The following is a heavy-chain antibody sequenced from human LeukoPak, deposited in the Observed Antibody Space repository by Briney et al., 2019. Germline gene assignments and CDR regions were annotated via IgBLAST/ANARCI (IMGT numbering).Heavy chain of an antibody. D-gene: IGHD6-13*01. V-gene: IGHV4-34*01. CDR2: INHSGST. Sequence: PSETLSLTCAVYGGSFSGYYWSWIRQPPGKGLEWIEEINHSGSTNYNPSLKSRVTISVDTSKNQLSLKLTSLTAADTAVYFCAKDWGSTWYRGFFDSWGQGTLVTVSS. CDR1: GGSFSGYY. J-gene: IGHJ4*02. CDR3: AKDWGSTWYRGFFDS.